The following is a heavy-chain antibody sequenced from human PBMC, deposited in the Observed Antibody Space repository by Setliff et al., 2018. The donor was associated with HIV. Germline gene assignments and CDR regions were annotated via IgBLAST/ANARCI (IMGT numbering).Heavy chain of an antibody. CDR2: VCYSRSS. CDR1: GGSVSSSSSY. V-gene: IGHV4-39*01. J-gene: IGHJ4*02. D-gene: IGHD3-22*01. Sequence: SETLSLTCTVSGGSVSSSSSYWGWIRQPPGKGLEWIGNVCYSRSSYYNPSLKSRVTISVDTSKNQFSLKLSSVTAADTAVCYCARHGVDDTSANYFRFGVHDHWGQGTLVTVSS. CDR3: ARHGVDDTSANYFRFGVHDH.